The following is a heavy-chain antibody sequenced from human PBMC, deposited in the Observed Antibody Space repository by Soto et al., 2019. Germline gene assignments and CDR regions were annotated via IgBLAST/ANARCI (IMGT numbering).Heavy chain of an antibody. V-gene: IGHV3-30-3*01. D-gene: IGHD2-2*01. J-gene: IGHJ4*02. Sequence: GGSLRLSCAASGFTFSSYAMHWVRQAPGKGLEWVAVISYDGSNKYYADSVKGRFTISRDNSKNTLYLQMNSLRAEDTAVYYCAREIVVPAAMIFDYWGQGTLVTVSS. CDR3: AREIVVPAAMIFDY. CDR1: GFTFSSYA. CDR2: ISYDGSNK.